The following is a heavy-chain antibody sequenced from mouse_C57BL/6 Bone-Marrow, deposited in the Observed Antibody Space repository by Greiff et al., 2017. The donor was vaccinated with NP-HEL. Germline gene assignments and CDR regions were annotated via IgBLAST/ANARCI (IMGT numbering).Heavy chain of an antibody. D-gene: IGHD2-4*01. Sequence: QVQLQQSGAELVMPGASVKLSCKASGYTFTSYWMHWVKQRPGQGLEWIGEIDPSDSYTNYNQKFKGKSTLTVDKSSSTAYMQLSSLTSEDSAVYYCARSRYDYDYAMDYWGQGTSVTVSS. CDR3: ARSRYDYDYAMDY. CDR2: IDPSDSYT. J-gene: IGHJ4*01. V-gene: IGHV1-69*01. CDR1: GYTFTSYW.